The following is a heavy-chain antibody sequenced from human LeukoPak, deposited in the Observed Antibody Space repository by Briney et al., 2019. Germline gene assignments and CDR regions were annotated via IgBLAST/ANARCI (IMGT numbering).Heavy chain of an antibody. J-gene: IGHJ6*04. CDR1: GFSFSSYW. CDR2: IKKEGSEK. Sequence: GGSMRLSCAASGFSFSSYWMSWDRQAPGKGREWVANIKKEGSEKYYVDSGKGRFTISRDNDKNSLYLQMNSLRAEDTAVYYCARGITMVRGHYYGMDVWGKGTTVTVSS. CDR3: ARGITMVRGHYYGMDV. V-gene: IGHV3-7*03. D-gene: IGHD3-10*01.